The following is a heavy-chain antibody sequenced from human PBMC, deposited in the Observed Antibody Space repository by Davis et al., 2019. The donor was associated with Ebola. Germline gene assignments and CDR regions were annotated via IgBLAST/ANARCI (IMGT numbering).Heavy chain of an antibody. D-gene: IGHD3-10*01. CDR1: SGSISSGFHY. CDR2: FFYGGGT. CDR3: ARYLMVQGVSNWFDP. V-gene: IGHV4-61*03. J-gene: IGHJ5*02. Sequence: PSETLSLTCTVSSGSISSGFHYWTWLRQSPGKGLEWIGHFFYGGGTTYNPSLRSRVTISLDTSKNHFSLDLTSVTAADTAVYYCARYLMVQGVSNWFDPWGQGTLVTVSS.